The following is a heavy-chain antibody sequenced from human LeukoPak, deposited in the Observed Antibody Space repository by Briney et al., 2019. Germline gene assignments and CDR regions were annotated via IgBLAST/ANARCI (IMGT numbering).Heavy chain of an antibody. V-gene: IGHV3-23*01. D-gene: IGHD2-8*01. Sequence: GGSLRLSCVISGVTLNDYAMSSVRQAPGKGLEWVSAITNNGKNTYYADSVKGRFTISIDNSNNTLYLQVNSLRVEDTAVYYCAKGGRWVYAVYYMDVWGKGTTVAVSS. J-gene: IGHJ6*03. CDR2: ITNNGKNT. CDR1: GVTLNDYA. CDR3: AKGGRWVYAVYYMDV.